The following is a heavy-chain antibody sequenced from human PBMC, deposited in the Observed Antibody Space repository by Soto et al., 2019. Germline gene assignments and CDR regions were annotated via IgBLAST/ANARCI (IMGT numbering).Heavy chain of an antibody. CDR1: GGSFSGYY. CDR3: ASVYCTNGVCYGRYFDY. D-gene: IGHD2-8*01. J-gene: IGHJ4*02. V-gene: IGHV4-34*01. Sequence: SETLSLTCAVYGGSFSGYYWSWIRQPPGKGLEWIGEINHSGSTNYNPSLKSRVTISVDTSKNQFSLKLSSVTAADTAVYYCASVYCTNGVCYGRYFDYWGQGTLVTVSS. CDR2: INHSGST.